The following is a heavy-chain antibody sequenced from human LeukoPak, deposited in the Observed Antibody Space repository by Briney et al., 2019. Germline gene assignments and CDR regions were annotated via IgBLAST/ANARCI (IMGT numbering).Heavy chain of an antibody. CDR1: GDSITSNNNY. CDR2: IHYRGTT. CDR3: ARGSRILFDS. D-gene: IGHD1-26*01. Sequence: SETLSLTCAVSGDSITSNNNYWGWIRQPPGKGLEWIGTIHYRGTTYHNPSLKSRVTISIETSKSQFSLNLSSVTAADTAIYYCARGSRILFDSWGQGTLVTVSS. J-gene: IGHJ4*02. V-gene: IGHV4-39*07.